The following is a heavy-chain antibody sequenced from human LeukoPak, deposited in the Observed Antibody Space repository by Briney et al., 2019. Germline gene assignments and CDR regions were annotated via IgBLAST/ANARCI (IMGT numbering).Heavy chain of an antibody. Sequence: ASVKVSCKASGYTFTSYYMHWVRQAPGQGLEWMGIINTSGGSTSYAQKFQGRVTMTRDMSTSTVYMELSSLRSEDTAVYYCARGRYFDWLLSSAFDYWGQGTLVTVSS. V-gene: IGHV1-46*01. J-gene: IGHJ4*02. CDR1: GYTFTSYY. D-gene: IGHD3-9*01. CDR2: INTSGGST. CDR3: ARGRYFDWLLSSAFDY.